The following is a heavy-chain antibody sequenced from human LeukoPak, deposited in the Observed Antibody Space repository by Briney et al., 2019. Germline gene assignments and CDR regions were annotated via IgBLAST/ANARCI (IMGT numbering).Heavy chain of an antibody. CDR2: IYYSGST. CDR3: ARARYYFDY. V-gene: IGHV4-59*01. Sequence: SETLSLTCTVSGGSISSYYWSWIRQPPGKGLEWIGYIYYSGSTNYNPSLKSRVTISVDTSKNQFSLELSSVTAADTAVYYCARARYYFDYWGQGTLVTVSS. J-gene: IGHJ4*02. CDR1: GGSISSYY.